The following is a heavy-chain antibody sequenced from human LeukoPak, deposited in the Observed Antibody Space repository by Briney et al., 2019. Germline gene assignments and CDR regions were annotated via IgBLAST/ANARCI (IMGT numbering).Heavy chain of an antibody. V-gene: IGHV4-39*02. J-gene: IGHJ3*02. CDR1: GGSISSSSYY. CDR3: ARDVAFDI. CDR2: IYYSGST. Sequence: PSETLSLTCTVSGGSISSSSYYWGWIRQPPGKGLEWIGSIYYSGSTYYNPSLKSRVTISVDTSKNQFSLKLSSVTAADTAVYYCARDVAFDIWGQGTMVTVSS.